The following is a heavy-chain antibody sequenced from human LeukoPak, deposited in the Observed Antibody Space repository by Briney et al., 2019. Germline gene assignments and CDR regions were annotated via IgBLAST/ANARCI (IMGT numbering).Heavy chain of an antibody. Sequence: PGGSLRLSCAASGFTFSNYWMHWVRQAPGKGLVWVSRINSDGINTSYADSVKGRFTISRDNAKNTLNLQMNSLRAEDTAVYYCARISSTSWGAYDYWGQGTLVTVSS. CDR2: INSDGINT. J-gene: IGHJ4*02. D-gene: IGHD2-2*01. V-gene: IGHV3-74*01. CDR3: ARISSTSWGAYDY. CDR1: GFTFSNYW.